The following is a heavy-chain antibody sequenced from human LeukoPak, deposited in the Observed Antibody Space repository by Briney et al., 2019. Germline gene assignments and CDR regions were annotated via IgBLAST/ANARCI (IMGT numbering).Heavy chain of an antibody. Sequence: SETLSLTCTLSGGSISTYYWSWIRQPPGRGLEWIGYIYHSGSTNYNPTLKSRVTISVDTSKNQFSLKLSSVTAADTAVYYCARGGGYASPIGYWGQGALVTVSS. D-gene: IGHD5-12*01. CDR2: IYHSGST. CDR1: GGSISTYY. J-gene: IGHJ4*02. V-gene: IGHV4-59*13. CDR3: ARGGGYASPIGY.